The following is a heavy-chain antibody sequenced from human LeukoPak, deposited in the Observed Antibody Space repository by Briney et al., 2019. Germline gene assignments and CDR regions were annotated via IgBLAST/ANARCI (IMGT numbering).Heavy chain of an antibody. CDR3: AKNKVNTNWYFDL. CDR1: GFTVNSNY. D-gene: IGHD1/OR15-1a*01. Sequence: GGSLRLSCAASGFTVNSNYMSWVRQAPGKGLEWVSIIYSADSTYYADSVKGRFTISRDNSKNTLYLQMNSLRAEDTAVYYCAKNKVNTNWYFDLWGRGTLVTVSS. V-gene: IGHV3-53*01. J-gene: IGHJ2*01. CDR2: IYSADST.